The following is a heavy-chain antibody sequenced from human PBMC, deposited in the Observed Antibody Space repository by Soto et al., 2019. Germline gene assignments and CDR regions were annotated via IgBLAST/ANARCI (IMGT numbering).Heavy chain of an antibody. CDR1: GFTSSAYA. D-gene: IGHD2-2*01. Sequence: EVQLLESGGGLVQPGGSLRLSCAASGFTSSAYAMTWVRLAPGKGLEWVSTIVGRGITFYGDCANGRFTISRDDSENTVYLQMLSLRVEDTAVYHCAKLRDCSTSGCTAGHWVGPWGQGTLVTVFS. CDR3: AKLRDCSTSGCTAGHWVGP. J-gene: IGHJ5*02. CDR2: IVGRGIT. V-gene: IGHV3-23*01.